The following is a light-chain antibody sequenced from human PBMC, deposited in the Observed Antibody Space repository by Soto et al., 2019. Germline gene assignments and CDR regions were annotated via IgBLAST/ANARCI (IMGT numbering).Light chain of an antibody. CDR3: QQYNSYSIT. CDR1: QSISSW. Sequence: DIQRTQSPSTLSASVGDRSTITCMASQSISSWLAWYQQKTGKAPKLLIYDDSSLESGVPSRLSGSGSGTEFTLTISSLQPDDFATYYCQQYNSYSITFGQGTRLEIK. J-gene: IGKJ5*01. V-gene: IGKV1-5*01. CDR2: DDS.